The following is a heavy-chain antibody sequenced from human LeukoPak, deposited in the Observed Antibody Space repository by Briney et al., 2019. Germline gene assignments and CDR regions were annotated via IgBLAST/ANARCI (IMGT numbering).Heavy chain of an antibody. CDR3: ARWNAVITSLDH. V-gene: IGHV4-59*08. CDR1: GGTLNSFY. Sequence: SETLSLTCSVSGGTLNSFYWSWIRQPPGKGLEYIGYVYYTGKTNYNPSFKSRVTLSADTSKNQFSLKLSSVTVADTAVYYCARWNAVITSLDHWGQGTLVAVSS. J-gene: IGHJ4*02. D-gene: IGHD3-16*01. CDR2: VYYTGKT.